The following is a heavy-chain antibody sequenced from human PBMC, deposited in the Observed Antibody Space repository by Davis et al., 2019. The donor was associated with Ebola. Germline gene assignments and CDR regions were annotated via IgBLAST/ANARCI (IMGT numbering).Heavy chain of an antibody. CDR1: GFTFTNYW. CDR2: IYPRDSDT. V-gene: IGHV5-51*01. J-gene: IGHJ4*02. CDR3: ARVASLVSGARGFDS. D-gene: IGHD2-15*01. Sequence: GESLKISCTDSGFTFTNYWIAWVRQMPGKGLECMGVIYPRDSDTTSSSSFQGKVTISDDKSINTAYLQWTSLKASDTAMYYCARVASLVSGARGFDSWGQGTLVTVSS.